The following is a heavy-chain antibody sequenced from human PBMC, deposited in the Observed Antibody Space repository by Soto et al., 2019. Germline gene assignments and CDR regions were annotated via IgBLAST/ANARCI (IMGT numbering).Heavy chain of an antibody. CDR3: ARHVWSIAAALNWIDP. Sequence: SETLSLTCTVSGGSISSYYWSWIRQPPGKGLEWIGYIYYSGGTYYNPSPKTRVTISIDTSKNQFSLKLSSVTAADTAVYYCARHVWSIAAALNWIDPWGQGALVTVSS. J-gene: IGHJ5*02. V-gene: IGHV4-59*04. CDR1: GGSISSYY. D-gene: IGHD6-13*01. CDR2: IYYSGGT.